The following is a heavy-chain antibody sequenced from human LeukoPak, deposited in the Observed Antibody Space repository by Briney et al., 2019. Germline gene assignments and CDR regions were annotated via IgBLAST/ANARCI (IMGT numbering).Heavy chain of an antibody. J-gene: IGHJ4*02. D-gene: IGHD3-22*01. CDR1: GGSFSGYY. CDR2: IYTSGST. CDR3: ARGKYDSSGYYYTFDY. V-gene: IGHV4-59*10. Sequence: SETLSLTCAVYGGSFSGYYWSWIRQPPGKGLEWIGRIYTSGSTNYNPSLKSRVTMSVDTSKNQFSLKLSSVTAADTAVYYCARGKYDSSGYYYTFDYWGQGTLVTVSS.